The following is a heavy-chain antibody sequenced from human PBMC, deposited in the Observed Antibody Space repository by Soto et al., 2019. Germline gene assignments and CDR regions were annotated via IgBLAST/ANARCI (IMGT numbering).Heavy chain of an antibody. V-gene: IGHV4-30-2*03. Sequence: TLSLTCGVSGDTISTGGYSWAWIRQPPGKALEWIGHTYYSGSTYYNPSLKSRVTISVDTSKNQFSLKLSSVTAADTAVYYCARRWGYSFDYWGQGTLVTVSS. D-gene: IGHD7-27*01. CDR1: GDTISTGGYS. CDR2: TYYSGST. CDR3: ARRWGYSFDY. J-gene: IGHJ4*02.